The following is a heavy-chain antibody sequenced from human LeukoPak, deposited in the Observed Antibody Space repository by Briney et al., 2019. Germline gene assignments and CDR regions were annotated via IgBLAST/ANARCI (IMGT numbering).Heavy chain of an antibody. CDR1: GGTFSSYA. D-gene: IGHD2-21*01. Sequence: SVKASCKASGGTFSSYAISWVRQAPGQGLEWMGRIIPIFGTANYAQKFQGRVTITTDESTSTAYMELSSLRSEDTAVYYCARDPLAYCGGDCYSGWGQGALVTVSS. CDR2: IIPIFGTA. V-gene: IGHV1-69*05. J-gene: IGHJ4*02. CDR3: ARDPLAYCGGDCYSG.